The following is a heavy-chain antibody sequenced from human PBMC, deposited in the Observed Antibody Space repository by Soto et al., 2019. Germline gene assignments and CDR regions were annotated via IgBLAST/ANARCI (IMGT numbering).Heavy chain of an antibody. D-gene: IGHD3-22*01. V-gene: IGHV1-18*01. Sequence: QVQLVQSGAEVKKPGASVKVSCKASGYTFTSYGISWVRQAPGQGLEWMGWISAYNGNTNYAQKLQGRVTMTTDTSTSTAYMELRSLRSDDTAVYYCPRRITMIVVAPWDAFDIWGQGTMVTVSS. CDR2: ISAYNGNT. CDR3: PRRITMIVVAPWDAFDI. CDR1: GYTFTSYG. J-gene: IGHJ3*02.